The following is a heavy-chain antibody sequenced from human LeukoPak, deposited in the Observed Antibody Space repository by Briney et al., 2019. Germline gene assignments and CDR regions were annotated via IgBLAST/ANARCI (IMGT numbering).Heavy chain of an antibody. Sequence: SETLSLTCTVSGGSISSSSYYWGWIRQPPGKGLEWIGSIYYSGSTYYNPSLKSRVTISVDRSKNQFSLKLSSVTAADTAVYYCASSLGYDSSGPIGGYWGQGTLVTVSS. CDR1: GGSISSSSYY. J-gene: IGHJ4*02. V-gene: IGHV4-39*07. D-gene: IGHD3-22*01. CDR2: IYYSGST. CDR3: ASSLGYDSSGPIGGY.